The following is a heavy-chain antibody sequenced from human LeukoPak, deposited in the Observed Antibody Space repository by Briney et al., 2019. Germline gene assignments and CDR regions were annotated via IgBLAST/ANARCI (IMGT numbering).Heavy chain of an antibody. CDR2: IIPIFGTA. Sequence: GASVKVSCKTSGRTFSSYVISWVRQAPGQGLEWMGRIIPIFGTANYAQKFQGRVTITADKSTSTAYMDLSSLRSEDTAVYYCASQYDSSGYYSANLPFGYWGQGTLVTVSS. CDR3: ASQYDSSGYYSANLPFGY. D-gene: IGHD3-22*01. J-gene: IGHJ4*02. V-gene: IGHV1-69*06. CDR1: GRTFSSYV.